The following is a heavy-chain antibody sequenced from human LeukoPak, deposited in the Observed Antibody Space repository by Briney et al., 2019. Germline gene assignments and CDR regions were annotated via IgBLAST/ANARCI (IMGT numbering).Heavy chain of an antibody. Sequence: SETLSLTCTVSSYSISRGYYWGWIRQPPGNGLEWIGSIYYSGSTYYNPSLKSRVTISVDTSKNQFSLKLSSVTAADTAVYYCARHPYDILTGDVYYYMDVWGKGITVTISS. D-gene: IGHD3-9*01. V-gene: IGHV4-38-2*02. CDR3: ARHPYDILTGDVYYYMDV. CDR2: IYYSGST. CDR1: SYSISRGYY. J-gene: IGHJ6*03.